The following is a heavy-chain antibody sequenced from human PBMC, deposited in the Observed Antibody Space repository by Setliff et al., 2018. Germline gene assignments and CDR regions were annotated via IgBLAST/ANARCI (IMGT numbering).Heavy chain of an antibody. J-gene: IGHJ5*02. D-gene: IGHD6-25*01. CDR2: INPGGSET. V-gene: IGHV3-7*01. CDR3: VPGRGS. Sequence: GGSLRLSCVGTGFSFRNCWASWVRQAPGKGPEWLASINPGGSETYYVDSARGRFTISRDNAQKTLYLHMNNLRADDTAVFYCVPGRGSWGQGALVTVSS. CDR1: GFSFRNCW.